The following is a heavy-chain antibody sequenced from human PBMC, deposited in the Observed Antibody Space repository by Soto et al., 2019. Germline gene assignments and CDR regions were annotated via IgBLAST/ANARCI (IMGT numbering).Heavy chain of an antibody. CDR2: LGAARDP. J-gene: IGHJ6*02. CDR1: GFSFRDYD. V-gene: IGHV3-13*05. D-gene: IGHD1-26*01. CDR3: ARAYLGRLPRRADYYYAMDV. Sequence: PGESLKISCAASGFSFRDYDMHWVRQRKGKGLEWVSALGAARDPYYVGSVKGRFSVSRDNAQNSLFLQMNNLRVDDTAVYFCARAYLGRLPRRADYYYAMDVWGRGTTATVSS.